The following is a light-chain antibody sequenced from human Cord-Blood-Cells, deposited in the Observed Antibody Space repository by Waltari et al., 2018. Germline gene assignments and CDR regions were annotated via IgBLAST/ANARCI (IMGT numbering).Light chain of an antibody. CDR3: QQYYSTPYT. Sequence: DIVMTQSPDSLAVSLGERATINCKSSKSVLYRSNNKNYLALYQQKPGKPPKLLIYWASTRESGVPDRFSGSGSGTDFTLTISSLQAEDVAVYYCQQYYSTPYTFGQGTKLEIK. CDR1: KSVLYRSNNKNY. CDR2: WAS. J-gene: IGKJ2*01. V-gene: IGKV4-1*01.